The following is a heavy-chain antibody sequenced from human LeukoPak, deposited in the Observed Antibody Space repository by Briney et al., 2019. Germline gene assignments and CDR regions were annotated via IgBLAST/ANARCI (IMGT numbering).Heavy chain of an antibody. J-gene: IGHJ4*02. V-gene: IGHV3-23*01. CDR3: AYDEWATYY. CDR1: RFTFSSYA. CDR2: ISGSGGSK. D-gene: IGHD5-12*01. Sequence: GGSLKLSCAASRFTFSSYAMSWVRQAPGQGLEWVSAISGSGGSKYYADCMKGRYTITRNNYKNPLYLQMNSLGAEDTAVYYCAYDEWATYYWGQGTLVTV.